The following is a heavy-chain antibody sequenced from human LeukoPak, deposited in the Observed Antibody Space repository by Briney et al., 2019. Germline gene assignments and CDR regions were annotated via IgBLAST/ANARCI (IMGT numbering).Heavy chain of an antibody. CDR3: ARGPQFSGPGWFDP. CDR1: GFTFSSYA. Sequence: GGSLRLSCAASGFTFSSYAMSWVRQAPGKGLGWVSAISGSGGSTYYADSVKGRFTISRDNSKNTLYLQMNSLRAEDTAIYYCARGPQFSGPGWFDPWGQGTLVTVSS. V-gene: IGHV3-23*01. CDR2: ISGSGGST. D-gene: IGHD3-10*01. J-gene: IGHJ5*02.